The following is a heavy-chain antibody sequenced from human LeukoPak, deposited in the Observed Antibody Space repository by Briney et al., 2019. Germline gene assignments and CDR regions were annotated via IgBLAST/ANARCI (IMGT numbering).Heavy chain of an antibody. CDR1: GGSVSSSSYS. CDR3: ARRATFYYYTSGYYYPFDY. V-gene: IGHV4-39*01. D-gene: IGHD3-22*01. Sequence: SETLSLTCAVSGGSVSSSSYSWGWIRQPPGKGLEWIGTLYYSGSTYYNPSLKSRVTISVDASQNQFSLKLSSVTAADTAVYYCARRATFYYYTSGYYYPFDYWGHGALVTVFS. CDR2: LYYSGST. J-gene: IGHJ4*01.